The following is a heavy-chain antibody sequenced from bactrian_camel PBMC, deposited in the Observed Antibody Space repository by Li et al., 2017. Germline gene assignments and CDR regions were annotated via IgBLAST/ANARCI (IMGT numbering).Heavy chain of an antibody. V-gene: IGHV3S37*01. CDR1: GYSSNTFC. Sequence: HVQLVESGGGSVEAGGSLRLSCEATGYSSNTFCMAWFRRTPGKEREGVGDIDRRGLTLYAESVKGRFTITRDNAKNTLYLQLNSLTREDSAMYYCTRETQWVGYHEFVEYWGQGTQVTVS. D-gene: IGHD5*01. J-gene: IGHJ4*01. CDR2: IDRRGLT. CDR3: TRETQWVGYHEFVEY.